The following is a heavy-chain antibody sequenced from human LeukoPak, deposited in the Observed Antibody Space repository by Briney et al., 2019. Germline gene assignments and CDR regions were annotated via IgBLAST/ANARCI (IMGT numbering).Heavy chain of an antibody. D-gene: IGHD3-22*01. J-gene: IGHJ4*02. CDR2: ISPSGGST. Sequence: GASVKVSCKASGYTFTSYYMHWVRQAPGQGLEWMGIISPSGGSTSYAQKFQGRVTMTRDMSTSTVYMELSSLRSEDTAVYYCARDLPRYDSSGYYYDSTFDYWGQGTPVTVSS. CDR1: GYTFTSYY. V-gene: IGHV1-46*01. CDR3: ARDLPRYDSSGYYYDSTFDY.